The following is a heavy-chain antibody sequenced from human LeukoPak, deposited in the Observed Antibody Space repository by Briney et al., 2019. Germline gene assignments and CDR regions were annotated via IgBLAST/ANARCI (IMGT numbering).Heavy chain of an antibody. J-gene: IGHJ4*02. Sequence: PSETLSLTCTVSGGSISSSSYYWGWIRQPPGKGLEWIGSIYYSGSTYYNPSLKSRVTISVDTSKNQFSLKLCSVTAADTAMYYCAKTHSHFPPYFDYWGQGTLVIVSS. CDR3: AKTHSHFPPYFDY. CDR1: GGSISSSSYY. D-gene: IGHD4-11*01. V-gene: IGHV4-39*07. CDR2: IYYSGST.